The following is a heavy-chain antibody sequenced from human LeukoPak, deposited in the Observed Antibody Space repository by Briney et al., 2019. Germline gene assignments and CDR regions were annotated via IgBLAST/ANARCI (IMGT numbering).Heavy chain of an antibody. Sequence: GGSLRLSCAASGFTFSSYAISWVRQAPGKGLEWVSAISGSGSNTYYPGSVKGRFTISRDNSRNTLYLQMNSLRAEDTAVYYCARELKIEALATVGFDIWGQGTLVTVSS. CDR3: ARELKIEALATVGFDI. V-gene: IGHV3-23*01. D-gene: IGHD1-26*01. J-gene: IGHJ3*02. CDR2: ISGSGSNT. CDR1: GFTFSSYA.